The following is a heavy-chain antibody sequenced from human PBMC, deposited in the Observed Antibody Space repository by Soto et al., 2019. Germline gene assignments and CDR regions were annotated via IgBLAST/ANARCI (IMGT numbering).Heavy chain of an antibody. V-gene: IGHV3-15*01. CDR2: IKSKVNGGTT. CDR1: GFTFSNAW. Sequence: GGSLRLSCAGSGFTFSNAWMNWVRQAPGKGLEWLGRIKSKVNGGTTDYAAPVTGRFTISRDDSKNTVYLQMNSLKSEDTAVYYCSTGGYYLDYWGQGTLVTVSS. D-gene: IGHD3-10*01. CDR3: STGGYYLDY. J-gene: IGHJ4*02.